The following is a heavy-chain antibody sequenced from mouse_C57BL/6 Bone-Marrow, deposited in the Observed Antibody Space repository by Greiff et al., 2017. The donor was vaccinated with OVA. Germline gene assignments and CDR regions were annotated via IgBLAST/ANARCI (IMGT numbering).Heavy chain of an antibody. CDR3: AVGGSNPYYAMDY. D-gene: IGHD2-5*01. CDR1: GYTFTSYW. CDR2: IYPSDSET. J-gene: IGHJ4*01. V-gene: IGHV1-52*01. Sequence: QVQLQQPGAELVRPGSSVKLSCKASGYTFTSYWMHWVKQRPIQGLEWIGNIYPSDSETHYNQKFKDKATLTVDKSSSTAYMQLSSLTSEDSAVYSGAVGGSNPYYAMDYWGQGTSVTVSA.